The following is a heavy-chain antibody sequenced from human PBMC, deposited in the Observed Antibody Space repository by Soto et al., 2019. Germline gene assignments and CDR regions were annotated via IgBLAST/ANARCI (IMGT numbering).Heavy chain of an antibody. CDR3: AKSNWFDP. V-gene: IGHV3-74*01. CDR2: IESDGSSP. J-gene: IGHJ5*02. CDR1: GFTFSSYW. Sequence: GGSLRLSCAASGFTFSSYWTHWVRQAPGKGLVWVSRIESDGSSPIYADSVKGRFTISRDNAKNTLYLQMNSLRAEDTAVYYCAKSNWFDPWGQGTLVTVSS.